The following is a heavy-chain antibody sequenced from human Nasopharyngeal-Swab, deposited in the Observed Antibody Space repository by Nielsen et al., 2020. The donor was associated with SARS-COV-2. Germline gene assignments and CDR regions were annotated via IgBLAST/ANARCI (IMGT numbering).Heavy chain of an antibody. CDR1: GYSFTSCW. V-gene: IGHV5-10-1*01. Sequence: GESLKISCKGSGYSFTSCWISWVRQMPGKGLEWMGRIDPSDSYTSYSPSFQGHVTISADKSISTAYLQWSSLEASDTAMYYCARRAYCSGGSCYSPYYYYMDVWGKGTTVTVSS. CDR3: ARRAYCSGGSCYSPYYYYMDV. D-gene: IGHD2-15*01. CDR2: IDPSDSYT. J-gene: IGHJ6*03.